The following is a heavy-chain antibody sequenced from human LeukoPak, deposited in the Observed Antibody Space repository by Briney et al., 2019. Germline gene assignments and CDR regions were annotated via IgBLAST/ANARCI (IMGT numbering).Heavy chain of an antibody. V-gene: IGHV3-23*01. D-gene: IGHD6-19*01. Sequence: GGSLRLSCAVSGFTFSSDAMTSVRHSPGTGLEWVSAISGYGDNKYYADSVQGRFIISRDNARNTLYVQMNSLRGEDTAIYFCGKGPEAKYESGWYPHYFEYRGQGTLVTVS. CDR2: ISGYGDNK. J-gene: IGHJ4*02. CDR3: GKGPEAKYESGWYPHYFEY. CDR1: GFTFSSDA.